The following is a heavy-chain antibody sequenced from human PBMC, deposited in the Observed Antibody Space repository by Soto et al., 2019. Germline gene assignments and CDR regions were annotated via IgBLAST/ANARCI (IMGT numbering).Heavy chain of an antibody. J-gene: IGHJ2*01. V-gene: IGHV3-11*05. CDR1: GFTFSDYY. Sequence: QVQLVESGGGLVKPGGSLRLSCAASGFTFSDYYMSWIRQAPGKGLEWVSYISSSSSYTNYADSVKGRFTISRDNAKNSLYLQMNSLRAEDTAVYYCARDLRGQAARRYFDLWGRGTLVTVSS. D-gene: IGHD6-25*01. CDR3: ARDLRGQAARRYFDL. CDR2: ISSSSSYT.